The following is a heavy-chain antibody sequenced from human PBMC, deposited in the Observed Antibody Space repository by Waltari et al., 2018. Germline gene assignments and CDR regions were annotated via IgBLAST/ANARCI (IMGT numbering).Heavy chain of an antibody. Sequence: QVQLQQWGAGLLKPSETLSLTCAVYGGSLTGYYCTWIRQPPGKGLEWIGEINHSGSTNYKSSLKSRVTISVDTSKSQFSLKLTSVTAADTAVYYCVRVWSTSTWFGRLDRLDPWGQGTLVTVHS. J-gene: IGHJ5*02. CDR2: INHSGST. V-gene: IGHV4-34*01. CDR1: GGSLTGYY. D-gene: IGHD3-10*01. CDR3: VRVWSTSTWFGRLDRLDP.